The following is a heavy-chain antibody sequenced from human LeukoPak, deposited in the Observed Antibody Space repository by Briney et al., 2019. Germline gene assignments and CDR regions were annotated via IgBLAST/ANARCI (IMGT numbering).Heavy chain of an antibody. CDR3: AMRPPSGWFGTGWLAP. V-gene: IGHV4-39*07. J-gene: IGHJ5*02. CDR2: IYYSGST. D-gene: IGHD3-10*01. Sequence: SETLSLTCTVSGGSISSSSYYWGWIRQPPGKGLEWIGSIYYSGSTYYNPSLMSRLIISVDTSKNQFSLKLSSVTAADTAVYYCAMRPPSGWFGTGWLAPWGQGTLVTVSS. CDR1: GGSISSSSYY.